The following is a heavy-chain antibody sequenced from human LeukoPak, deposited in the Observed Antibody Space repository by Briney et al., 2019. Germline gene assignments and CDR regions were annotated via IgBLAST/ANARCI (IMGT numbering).Heavy chain of an antibody. Sequence: GGSLRLSCAASGFTFSSYAMSWVRQAPGKGLEWVSAISGSGGSTYYADSVKGRFTISRDNSKNTLYLQMNSLRAEDTAVYYCAPPTVRYCSSTSCPYFDYWGQGTLVTVSS. D-gene: IGHD2-2*01. J-gene: IGHJ4*02. CDR2: ISGSGGST. V-gene: IGHV3-23*01. CDR3: APPTVRYCSSTSCPYFDY. CDR1: GFTFSSYA.